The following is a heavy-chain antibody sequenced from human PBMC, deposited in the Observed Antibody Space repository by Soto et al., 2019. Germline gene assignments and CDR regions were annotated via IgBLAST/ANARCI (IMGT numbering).Heavy chain of an antibody. V-gene: IGHV4-31*03. Sequence: SETLSLTCIVSGGSISSNDFYWSWIRQHPGKGLEWIGYIYYSGNTYYNPSLKSRVTILVDTSKNQFSLKVSSVTAADTAVYYCARLSGSWQSWFDPRGQGTLVTVS. CDR1: GGSISSNDFY. CDR2: IYYSGNT. CDR3: ARLSGSWQSWFDP. D-gene: IGHD6-13*01. J-gene: IGHJ5*02.